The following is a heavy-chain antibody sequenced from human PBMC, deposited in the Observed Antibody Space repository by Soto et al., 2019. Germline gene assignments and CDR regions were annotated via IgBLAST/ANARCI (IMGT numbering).Heavy chain of an antibody. D-gene: IGHD4-17*01. CDR2: IKADEITT. V-gene: IGHV3-74*01. Sequence: EVQLVESGGGLIQPGGSLRLSCAASGFTFTDYWMHWARQAPGKGLVWVSRIKADEITTSYADSVKGRFTIFRDNAKNTLYLQMNSLTAEDTAVYYCARGLYLDYGQDYWGRGTLVTVSS. J-gene: IGHJ4*02. CDR1: GFTFTDYW. CDR3: ARGLYLDYGQDY.